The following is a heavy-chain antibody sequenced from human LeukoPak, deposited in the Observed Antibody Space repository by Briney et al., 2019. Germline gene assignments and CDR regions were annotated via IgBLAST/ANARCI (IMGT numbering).Heavy chain of an antibody. D-gene: IGHD6-19*01. J-gene: IGHJ4*02. Sequence: ASVKVSCKASGYTFTNYAMHWVRQAPGQTLEWMGWINTGNGNTKYSQEFQGRVTITRDPSANTAYMELSSLRSEDMAVYYCARAVKYRSGPLTDLLPYYFDYWGQGTLVTVSS. V-gene: IGHV1-3*03. CDR3: ARAVKYRSGPLTDLLPYYFDY. CDR1: GYTFTNYA. CDR2: INTGNGNT.